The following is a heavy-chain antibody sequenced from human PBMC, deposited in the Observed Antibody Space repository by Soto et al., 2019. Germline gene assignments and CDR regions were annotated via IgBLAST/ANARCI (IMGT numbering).Heavy chain of an antibody. V-gene: IGHV2-5*01. CDR1: GFSLTTNGVG. J-gene: IGHJ6*02. CDR2: IYWNDDK. Sequence: QITLKESGPTLVKPTQTLTLTCTFSGFSLTTNGVGVGWVRQPPGKALEYLGLIYWNDDKRYSPSLKSRLTIIKDASKNQVVLSMTNMDPVDTATYYCAREARMVRGVMPYYYAMDVWGQGTTVTVSS. D-gene: IGHD3-10*01. CDR3: AREARMVRGVMPYYYAMDV.